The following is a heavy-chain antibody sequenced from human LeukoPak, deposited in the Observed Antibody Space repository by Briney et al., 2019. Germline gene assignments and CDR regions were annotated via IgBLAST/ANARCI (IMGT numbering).Heavy chain of an antibody. Sequence: SETLSLTCTVSGGSISSYYWSWIRQPPGKGLEWIGYIYYSGSTNYNPSLKSRVTISVDTSKNQFSLKLSSVTAADTAVYYCARLGGASGRNWFDPWGQGTLVTDSS. CDR1: GGSISSYY. J-gene: IGHJ5*02. D-gene: IGHD3-10*01. CDR3: ARLGGASGRNWFDP. V-gene: IGHV4-59*08. CDR2: IYYSGST.